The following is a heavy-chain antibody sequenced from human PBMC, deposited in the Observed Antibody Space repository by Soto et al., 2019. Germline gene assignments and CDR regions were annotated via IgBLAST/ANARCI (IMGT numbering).Heavy chain of an antibody. Sequence: PGGSLRLSCAASGFTFSSYWMHWVRQAPGKGLVWVSRINSDGSSTSYADSVKGRFTISRDNAKNTLYLQMNSLRAEDTAVYYCAGSRYSNYFHYYYGMDVWGQGTTVTVSS. CDR2: INSDGSST. CDR3: AGSRYSNYFHYYYGMDV. CDR1: GFTFSSYW. J-gene: IGHJ6*02. D-gene: IGHD4-4*01. V-gene: IGHV3-74*01.